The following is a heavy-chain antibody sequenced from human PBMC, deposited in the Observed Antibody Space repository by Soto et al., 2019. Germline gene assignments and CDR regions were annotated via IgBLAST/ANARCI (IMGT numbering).Heavy chain of an antibody. CDR2: IMPIFRTP. D-gene: IGHD1-1*01. CDR1: GGTFRNSA. CDR3: ARDNDRPQLGGNYYYILDV. J-gene: IGHJ6*02. V-gene: IGHV1-69*12. Sequence: QVQLEQSGAEVKKPGSSVKLSCKASGGTFRNSAISWVRQAPGQGLEWMGGIMPIFRTPDYAQKFQGRVTITADESTNTAYMELSGLRCDDTAVYYCARDNDRPQLGGNYYYILDVWGHGTTVTVSS.